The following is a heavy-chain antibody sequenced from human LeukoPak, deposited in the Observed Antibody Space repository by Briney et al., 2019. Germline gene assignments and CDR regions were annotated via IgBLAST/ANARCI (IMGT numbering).Heavy chain of an antibody. Sequence: SETLSLTCAVYGGSFSGYYWSWIRQPPGKGLEWIGEINHSGSTNYNPSLKSRVTISVDTSKNQFSLKLSSVTAADTAVYYCARAIAAADAFDIWGQGTMVTVSS. CDR1: GGSFSGYY. D-gene: IGHD6-13*01. J-gene: IGHJ3*02. V-gene: IGHV4-34*01. CDR2: INHSGST. CDR3: ARAIAAADAFDI.